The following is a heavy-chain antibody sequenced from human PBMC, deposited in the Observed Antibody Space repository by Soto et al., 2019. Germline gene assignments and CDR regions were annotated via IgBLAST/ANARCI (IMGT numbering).Heavy chain of an antibody. CDR2: IVPIFGTA. V-gene: IGHV1-69*13. D-gene: IGHD6-13*01. CDR1: GGTFSSYA. J-gene: IGHJ6*02. Sequence: SVKVSFKASGGTFSSYAISWVRQAPGQGLEWMGGIVPIFGTANYAQKFQGRVTITADESTSTAYMELSSLRSEDTAVYYCARGILHGLAPPYYYYGMDVWGQGTTVTVSS. CDR3: ARGILHGLAPPYYYYGMDV.